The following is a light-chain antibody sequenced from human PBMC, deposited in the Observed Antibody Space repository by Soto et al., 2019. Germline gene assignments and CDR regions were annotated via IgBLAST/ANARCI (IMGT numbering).Light chain of an antibody. V-gene: IGKV3-15*01. CDR1: QSVSSN. CDR2: GAS. Sequence: ILMTQSQATMSLSPGERATLSCRASQSVSSNLAWYQQKPGQAPRLLIYGASTRDSGIPSRFSGSGSGTEFTLTITSLHSEDFAIYYCQQRTNGPITFGQGTRLENK. J-gene: IGKJ5*01. CDR3: QQRTNGPIT.